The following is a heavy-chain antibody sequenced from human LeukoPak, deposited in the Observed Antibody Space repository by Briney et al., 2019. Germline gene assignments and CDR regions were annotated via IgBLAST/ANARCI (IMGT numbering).Heavy chain of an antibody. J-gene: IGHJ4*02. Sequence: PGRSLGLSCAASGFTFSSYGMHWVRQAPGKGLEWVAVIWYDGSNKYYADSVKGRFTISRDNSKNTLYLQMNSLRAEDTAVYYCARDAGYSSSWYFDYWGQGTLVTVSS. V-gene: IGHV3-33*01. D-gene: IGHD6-13*01. CDR1: GFTFSSYG. CDR3: ARDAGYSSSWYFDY. CDR2: IWYDGSNK.